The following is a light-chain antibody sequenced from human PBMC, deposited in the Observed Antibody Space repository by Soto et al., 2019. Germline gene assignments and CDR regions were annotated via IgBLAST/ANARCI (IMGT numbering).Light chain of an antibody. V-gene: IGKV4-1*01. J-gene: IGKJ2*01. CDR3: QDYNSTMYT. Sequence: DIVLTQSPDSLAVSLGERATINCKSSQSLLYSSSNKNYLTWYQQKPGQPPKLLIYWASTRESGVPDRFGGSGSGTDFTLPISSLQTEDVAVYYCQDYNSTMYTFGQGTKLEIK. CDR1: QSLLYSSSNKNY. CDR2: WAS.